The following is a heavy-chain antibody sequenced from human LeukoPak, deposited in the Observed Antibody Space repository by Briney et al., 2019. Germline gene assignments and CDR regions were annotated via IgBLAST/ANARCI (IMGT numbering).Heavy chain of an antibody. Sequence: SVKVSCKASGGTFSSYAISWVRPAPGQGREWMGRIIPIFVTANYAQKFQGRVTITTDESTSTAYMELSRLRSEDTAVYYCARDAPQGTWGQGTLVTVSS. V-gene: IGHV1-69*05. J-gene: IGHJ5*02. CDR1: GGTFSSYA. CDR3: ARDAPQGT. CDR2: IIPIFVTA. D-gene: IGHD6-13*01.